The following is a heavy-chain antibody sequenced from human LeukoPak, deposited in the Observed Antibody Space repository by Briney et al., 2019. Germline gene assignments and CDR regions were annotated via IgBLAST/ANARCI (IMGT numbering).Heavy chain of an antibody. V-gene: IGHV1-18*01. Sequence: ASVKVSCKASGYTFTSYGISWVRQAPGQGLEWMGWISPYNGNTNYAQKLQGRVTLTTDTSANTAYMELRSLRSEDTAVYYCARESAAADPVRDAFDIWGQGTMVTVSS. CDR2: ISPYNGNT. CDR1: GYTFTSYG. CDR3: ARESAAADPVRDAFDI. J-gene: IGHJ3*02. D-gene: IGHD6-13*01.